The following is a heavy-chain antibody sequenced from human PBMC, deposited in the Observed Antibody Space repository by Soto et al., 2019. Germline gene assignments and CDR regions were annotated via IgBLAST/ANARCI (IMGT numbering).Heavy chain of an antibody. V-gene: IGHV4-4*02. Sequence: QVPLQESAPGLVKPSGTLSLTCAVSGGSISSSNWWSWVRQPPGKGLEWIGEIYHSGSTNYNPSLTSGVSISVNKSRNRFAMKLSSVTTADTAVYYCARFRAVADKFDSWGQGTLVTVSS. J-gene: IGHJ4*02. CDR3: ARFRAVADKFDS. CDR1: GGSISSSNW. CDR2: IYHSGST. D-gene: IGHD6-19*01.